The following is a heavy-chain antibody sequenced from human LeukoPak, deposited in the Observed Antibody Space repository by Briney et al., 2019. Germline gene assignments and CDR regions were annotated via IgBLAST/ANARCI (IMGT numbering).Heavy chain of an antibody. CDR1: GYTFTGYY. CDR2: INSNSGGT. Sequence: ASVKVSCKASGYTFTGYYMHWVRQAPGQGLEWMGWINSNSGGTNYAQKFQGRVTMTRDTSIHTAYMELSRLRSDDTAVYYCARDGVGYYDSSGYYYFQHWGQGTLVTVSS. D-gene: IGHD3-22*01. CDR3: ARDGVGYYDSSGYYYFQH. J-gene: IGHJ1*01. V-gene: IGHV1-2*02.